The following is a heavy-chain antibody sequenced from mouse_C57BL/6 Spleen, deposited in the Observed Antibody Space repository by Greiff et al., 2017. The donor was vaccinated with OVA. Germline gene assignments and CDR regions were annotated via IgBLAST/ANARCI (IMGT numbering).Heavy chain of an antibody. Sequence: QVQLKESGAELVRPGASVTLSCKASGYTFTDYEMHWVKQTPVHGLEWIGAIDPETGGTAYNQKFKGKAILTADKSSSTAYMELRSLTSEDSADYYCTRSGGNLDYWGQGTTLTVSS. V-gene: IGHV1-15*01. CDR1: GYTFTDYE. J-gene: IGHJ2*01. CDR2: IDPETGGT. D-gene: IGHD2-1*01. CDR3: TRSGGNLDY.